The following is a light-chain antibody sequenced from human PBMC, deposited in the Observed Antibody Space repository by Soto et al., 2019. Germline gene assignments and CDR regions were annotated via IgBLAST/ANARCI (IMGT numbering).Light chain of an antibody. CDR2: FDS. CDR3: QVWDSTSDHYV. J-gene: IGLJ1*01. CDR1: NMESKS. Sequence: SYVVTQPPSVSVAPGKTAKITCGGHNMESKSVHWYQQRPGQAPVLVISFDSDRPSGIPERFSGSNSGNTATLTISRVEAEDEADYYCQVWDSTSDHYVFGIGTKLTVL. V-gene: IGLV3-21*04.